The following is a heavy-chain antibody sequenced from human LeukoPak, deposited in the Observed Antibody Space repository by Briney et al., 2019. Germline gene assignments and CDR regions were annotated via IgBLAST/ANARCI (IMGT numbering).Heavy chain of an antibody. CDR3: AKGASVWFYFFDY. D-gene: IGHD6-19*01. CDR1: GFTFSSSE. Sequence: PGGSLRLSCAASGFTFSSSEMNWVRQAPGKGLEWVSAISGSGGSIYYADSVKGRFTISRDNSKDTLYLQMNSLRVEDTAVYYCAKGASVWFYFFDYWGQGTLVTVSS. V-gene: IGHV3-23*01. CDR2: ISGSGGSI. J-gene: IGHJ4*02.